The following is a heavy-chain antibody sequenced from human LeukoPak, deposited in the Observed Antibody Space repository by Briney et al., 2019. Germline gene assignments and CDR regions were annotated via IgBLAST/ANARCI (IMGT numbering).Heavy chain of an antibody. J-gene: IGHJ5*02. CDR2: IYTSGST. CDR1: GGSISSGSCY. V-gene: IGHV4-61*02. Sequence: SETLSLTCTVSGGSISSGSCYWRWIRQPAGKGLEWIGRIYTSGSTNYNPSLKSRVTISVDTSKNQFSLKLSSVTAADTAVYYCARDRIDYDFWSGYAYNWFDPWGQGTLVTVSP. CDR3: ARDRIDYDFWSGYAYNWFDP. D-gene: IGHD3-3*01.